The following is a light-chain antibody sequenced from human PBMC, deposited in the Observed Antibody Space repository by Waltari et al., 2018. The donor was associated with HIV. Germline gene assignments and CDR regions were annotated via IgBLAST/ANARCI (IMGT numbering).Light chain of an antibody. CDR1: SSNVGAGYD. V-gene: IGLV1-40*01. CDR3: QSYDSNLSGL. Sequence: QSELTQPPSVSAAPAQRVTISCTGRSSNVGAGYDVHWSQQVTRRAPKVVIYANSTRPSGVPYRFSGSKSGSSASLVITGLQSEDDADDYCQSYDSNLSGLFGGGTKVTVL. J-gene: IGLJ2*01. CDR2: ANS.